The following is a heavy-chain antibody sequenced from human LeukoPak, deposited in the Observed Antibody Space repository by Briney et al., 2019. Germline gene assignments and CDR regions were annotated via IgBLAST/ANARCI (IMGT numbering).Heavy chain of an antibody. J-gene: IGHJ5*02. Sequence: SETLSLTCTVSGGSISSGGYSWSWIRQHPGKGLEWIGYIFYSGSTNYNPSLKSRITINPDTSKNQFSLQLNSVTPEDTAVYYCARELVRGWSYNWFDPWGQGTLVTVSS. D-gene: IGHD6-19*01. CDR2: IFYSGST. CDR3: ARELVRGWSYNWFDP. CDR1: GGSISSGGYS. V-gene: IGHV4-31*03.